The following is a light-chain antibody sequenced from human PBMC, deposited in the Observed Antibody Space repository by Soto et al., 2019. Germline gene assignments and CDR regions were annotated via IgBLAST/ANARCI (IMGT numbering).Light chain of an antibody. CDR3: MRSIQWPWT. J-gene: IGKJ1*01. CDR2: YVS. Sequence: DVVVTQSPLSLSVTLGQPASISCRSSQSLVFSDGNTYLNWFHQRPAQSPRRLIYYVSKRDSGVSVRFSGSGSGNDFTLKISRVEAEDVAVYDCMRSIQWPWTFGQGPKVEIK. CDR1: QSLVFSDGNTY. V-gene: IGKV2-30*01.